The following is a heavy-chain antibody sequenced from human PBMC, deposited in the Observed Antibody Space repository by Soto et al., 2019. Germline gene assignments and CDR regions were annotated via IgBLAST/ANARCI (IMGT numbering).Heavy chain of an antibody. V-gene: IGHV1-2*02. CDR3: ARDXGXXXXY. Sequence: QVQLVQSGAEVKGPGASVRVSCKASGYTFTDYYMHWVRQAPGQGLEWMGWINPNSGGTKYAQKFQGRVTLTRDTSLSTAYMELSGXXXXXXXVYYCARDXGXXXXYWGQ. CDR2: INPNSGGT. J-gene: IGHJ4*02. CDR1: GYTFTDYY.